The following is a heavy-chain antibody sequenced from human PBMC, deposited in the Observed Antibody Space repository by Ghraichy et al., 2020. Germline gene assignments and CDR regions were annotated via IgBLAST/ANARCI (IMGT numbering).Heavy chain of an antibody. CDR3: ARIYSSSWYRYLSSRYYYYYGMDV. J-gene: IGHJ6*02. Sequence: SETLSLTCTVSGGSISSSSYYWGWIRQPPGKGLEWIGSIYYSGSTYYNPSLKSRVTISVDTSKNQFSLKLSSVTAADTAVYYCARIYSSSWYRYLSSRYYYYYGMDVWGQGTTVTVSS. V-gene: IGHV4-39*01. CDR1: GGSISSSSYY. CDR2: IYYSGST. D-gene: IGHD6-13*01.